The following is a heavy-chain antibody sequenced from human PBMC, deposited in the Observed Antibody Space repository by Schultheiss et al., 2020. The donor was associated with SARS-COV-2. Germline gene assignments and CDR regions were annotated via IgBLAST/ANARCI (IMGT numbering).Heavy chain of an antibody. CDR3: ARERGVYCSSTSCLSYYYYYMDV. J-gene: IGHJ6*03. D-gene: IGHD2-2*01. V-gene: IGHV3-66*01. CDR2: IYSGGST. CDR1: GFTVSSNY. Sequence: GGSLRLSCAASGFTVSSNYMSWVRQAPGKGLEWVSVIYSGGSTYYADSVKGRFTISRDNSKNTLYLQMNSLRAEDTAVYYCARERGVYCSSTSCLSYYYYYMDVWGKGTTVTVSS.